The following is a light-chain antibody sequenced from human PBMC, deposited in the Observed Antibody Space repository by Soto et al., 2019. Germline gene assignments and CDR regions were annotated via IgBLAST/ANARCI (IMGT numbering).Light chain of an antibody. V-gene: IGLV2-8*01. Sequence: QSALTQPPSASGSPGQSVTISCAGTSSDVGAYIYVSWYQQHPGKAPKLMIYGFSKRPSGVPDRFSGSKSGNTASLTVSGLQAEDEANYYCSTYAGSNNHVIFGGGTKVTVL. CDR2: GFS. CDR3: STYAGSNNHVI. J-gene: IGLJ2*01. CDR1: SSDVGAYIY.